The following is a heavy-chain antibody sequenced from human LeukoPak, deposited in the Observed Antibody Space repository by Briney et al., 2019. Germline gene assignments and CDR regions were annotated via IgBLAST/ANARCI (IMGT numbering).Heavy chain of an antibody. CDR2: ISGSGGST. Sequence: GGSLRLSCAASGFTFSSYAMSWVRQAPGKGLEWASAISGSGGSTYYADSVKGRFTISRDNSKNTLYLQMNSLRAEDTAVYYCAKNEFYPIRTPSDYWGQGTLVTVSS. V-gene: IGHV3-23*01. J-gene: IGHJ4*02. CDR3: AKNEFYPIRTPSDY. CDR1: GFTFSSYA. D-gene: IGHD2-2*01.